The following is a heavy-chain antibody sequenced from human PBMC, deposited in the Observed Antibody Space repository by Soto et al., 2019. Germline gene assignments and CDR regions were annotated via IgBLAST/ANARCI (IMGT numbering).Heavy chain of an antibody. V-gene: IGHV3-23*01. CDR1: GFTFSSYA. CDR2: ISGSGGST. D-gene: IGHD3-22*01. Sequence: PGGSLRLSCAASGFTFSSYAMSWVRQAPGKGLEWVSAISGSGGSTYYADSVKGRFTISRDNSKNTLYLQMNSLRAEDTAVYYCASYYYDSSGPIYWGQGTLVTVSS. J-gene: IGHJ4*02. CDR3: ASYYYDSSGPIY.